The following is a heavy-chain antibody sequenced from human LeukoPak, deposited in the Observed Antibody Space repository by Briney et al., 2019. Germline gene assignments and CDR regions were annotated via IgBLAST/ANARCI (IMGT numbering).Heavy chain of an antibody. J-gene: IGHJ5*02. Sequence: ASVKVSCKASGYTFTSYDISWVRQAPGQGLEWMGWISGYNDNRNYAQKLQGRVTMTTDKSTTTAYMELRSRRSDATAVYYCAKDRGWFDPWGRGTLVPVSS. CDR2: ISGYNDNR. D-gene: IGHD3-10*01. CDR3: AKDRGWFDP. CDR1: GYTFTSYD. V-gene: IGHV1-18*01.